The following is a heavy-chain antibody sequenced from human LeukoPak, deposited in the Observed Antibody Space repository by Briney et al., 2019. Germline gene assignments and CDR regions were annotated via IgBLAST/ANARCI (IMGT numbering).Heavy chain of an antibody. D-gene: IGHD3-22*01. CDR3: ASPRQNYYDSSGYYSY. J-gene: IGHJ4*02. CDR2: IYYSGSI. CDR1: GGSISSGSYY. Sequence: SETLSLTCTVSGGSISSGSYYWGWIRQPPGKGLEWIGSIYYSGSIYYNPSLKSRVTISVDTSKNQFSLKLSSVTAADTAVYYCASPRQNYYDSSGYYSYWGQGTLVTVSS. V-gene: IGHV4-39*07.